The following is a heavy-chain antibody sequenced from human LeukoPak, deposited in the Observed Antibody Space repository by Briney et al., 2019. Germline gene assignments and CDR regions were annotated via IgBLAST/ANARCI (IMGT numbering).Heavy chain of an antibody. CDR3: ARGVYYYDSSGRGFDP. Sequence: ASVKVSCKASGYTFTSYDINWVRQATGHGLEWMGWMNPNSGNTGYAQKFQGRVTMTRNTSISTAYMELSSLRSEDTAVYYCARGVYYYDSSGRGFDPWGQGTLVTVSS. CDR1: GYTFTSYD. J-gene: IGHJ5*02. CDR2: MNPNSGNT. D-gene: IGHD3-22*01. V-gene: IGHV1-8*01.